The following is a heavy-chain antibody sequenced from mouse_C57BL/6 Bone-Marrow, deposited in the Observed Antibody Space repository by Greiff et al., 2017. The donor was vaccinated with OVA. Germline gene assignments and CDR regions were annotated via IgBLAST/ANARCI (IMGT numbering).Heavy chain of an antibody. V-gene: IGHV1-55*01. CDR3: AGNCYWYFDV. CDR2: IYPGSGST. D-gene: IGHD4-1*01. J-gene: IGHJ1*03. Sequence: PGQGLEWIGDIYPGSGSTNYNEKFKSKATLTVDTSSSTAYMQLSSLTSEDSAVYYCAGNCYWYFDVWGTGTTVTVSS.